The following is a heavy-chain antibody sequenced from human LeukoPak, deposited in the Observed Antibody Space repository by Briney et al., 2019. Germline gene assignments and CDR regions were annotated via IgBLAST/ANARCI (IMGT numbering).Heavy chain of an antibody. CDR3: AKAYSSSWYCFDY. D-gene: IGHD6-13*01. Sequence: PGRSLRLSCAASGFTFSSYGMHWVRQAPGKGLEWVAVISYDGSNKYYADSVKGRFTISRYNSKNTLYLQMNSLRAEDTAVYYCAKAYSSSWYCFDYWGQGTLVTVSS. J-gene: IGHJ4*02. CDR2: ISYDGSNK. CDR1: GFTFSSYG. V-gene: IGHV3-30*18.